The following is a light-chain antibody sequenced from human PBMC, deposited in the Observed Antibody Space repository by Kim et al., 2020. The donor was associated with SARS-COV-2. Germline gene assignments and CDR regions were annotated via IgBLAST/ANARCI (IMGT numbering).Light chain of an antibody. CDR3: QAWDSGTVV. CDR2: QDF. Sequence: SYELTQPPSVSVSPGQTVTLTCSGDKLGEKYSCWYQQRSGQSPILLIYQDFKRPSGIPERFSGSNFGNTATLPISGTQTVDEADYYCQAWDSGTVVFGGGTQLTVL. V-gene: IGLV3-1*01. CDR1: KLGEKY. J-gene: IGLJ2*01.